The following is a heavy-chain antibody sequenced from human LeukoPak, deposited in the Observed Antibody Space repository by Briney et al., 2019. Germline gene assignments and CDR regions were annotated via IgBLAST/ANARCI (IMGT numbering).Heavy chain of an antibody. CDR1: GYTFTGYY. J-gene: IGHJ4*02. CDR3: AREDRSTDYALNY. V-gene: IGHV1-2*06. D-gene: IGHD4-17*01. CDR2: NNPNSGGT. Sequence: GASVKVSCKASGYTFTGYYMHWVRQAPGQGLEWMGRNNPNSGGTNYAQKFQGRVTMTRDTSISTAYMELSRLRSDDTAVYYCAREDRSTDYALNYWGQGTLVTVSS.